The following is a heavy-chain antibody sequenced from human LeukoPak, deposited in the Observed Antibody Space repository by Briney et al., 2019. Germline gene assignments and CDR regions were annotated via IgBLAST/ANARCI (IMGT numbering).Heavy chain of an antibody. CDR3: AKDRASIMGPTTFDY. D-gene: IGHD1-26*01. J-gene: IGHJ4*02. Sequence: GGSLRLSCAAFGFTFRSYAMSWVRQAPGKGLEGVSGISGSGGSTSYADSVKGRFTISRDNSKNTLDLQMNSLRAEDTAIYYCAKDRASIMGPTTFDYWGQGTLVTVSS. V-gene: IGHV3-23*01. CDR2: ISGSGGST. CDR1: GFTFRSYA.